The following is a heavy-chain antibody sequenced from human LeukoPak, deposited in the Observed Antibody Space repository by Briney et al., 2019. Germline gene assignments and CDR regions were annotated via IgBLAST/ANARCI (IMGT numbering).Heavy chain of an antibody. Sequence: PGGSLRLSCAASGFTFSDYYMSWIRQAPGKGLEWVSYISSSSSYTNYADSVKGRFTISRDNAKNSLYLQMNSLRAEDTAVYYCARAVRGLVASDLWGRGTLVTVSS. CDR1: GFTFSDYY. V-gene: IGHV3-11*06. J-gene: IGHJ2*01. CDR2: ISSSSSYT. D-gene: IGHD2-21*01. CDR3: ARAVRGLVASDL.